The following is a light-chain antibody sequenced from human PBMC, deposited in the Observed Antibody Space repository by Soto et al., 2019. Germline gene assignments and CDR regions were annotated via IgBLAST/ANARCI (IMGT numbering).Light chain of an antibody. Sequence: EIVLTQSTGTLSLSPGERATLSCRASQSFSSSYLAWYQQKPGQAPRLLLYGASRRATGIPDRFSGSGSGTDFTLTISRLEPEDFAVYYCQQSGSSSWTFGQGTKVEIK. J-gene: IGKJ1*01. V-gene: IGKV3-20*01. CDR3: QQSGSSSWT. CDR1: QSFSSSY. CDR2: GAS.